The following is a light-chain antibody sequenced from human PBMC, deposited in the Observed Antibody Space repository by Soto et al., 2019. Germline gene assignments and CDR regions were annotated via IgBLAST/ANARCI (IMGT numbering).Light chain of an antibody. CDR2: GAS. J-gene: IGKJ1*01. CDR3: QQFGGSPPSWT. V-gene: IGKV3-20*01. Sequence: ESVLTQSPGTLSLSPGERATLSCRASQSVSSNSLAWYQQKPGQALRLLIYGASSRATGTPDRFSGSGSGTDFTLTISRLEPKDFAVYYCQQFGGSPPSWTFGQGTKVEI. CDR1: QSVSSNS.